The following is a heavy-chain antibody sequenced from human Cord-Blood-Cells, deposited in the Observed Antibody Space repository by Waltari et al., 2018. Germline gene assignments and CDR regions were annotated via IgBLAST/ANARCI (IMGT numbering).Heavy chain of an antibody. Sequence: EVQLVQSGAEVKKPGESLKISCKSSGHRFHSSWIGWVPQTPGKGLEWMGIMYPGDSDTRYSPSFQGQVTISADKSISTAYLQWSSLKASDTAMYYCARQPSGSYYFAFDIWGQGTMVTVSS. V-gene: IGHV5-51*01. CDR1: GHRFHSSW. CDR2: MYPGDSDT. CDR3: ARQPSGSYYFAFDI. J-gene: IGHJ3*02. D-gene: IGHD1-26*01.